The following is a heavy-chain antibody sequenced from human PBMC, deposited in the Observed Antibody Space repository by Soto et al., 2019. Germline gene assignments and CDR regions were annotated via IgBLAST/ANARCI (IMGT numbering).Heavy chain of an antibody. CDR3: TTGTGYSYGYYWYFDL. J-gene: IGHJ2*01. D-gene: IGHD5-18*01. CDR2: IKSKTDGGTT. Sequence: EVQLVESGGGLVKPGGSLRLSCAASGFTFSNAWMSWVRQAPGKGLEWVGRIKSKTDGGTTDYAAPVEGRFTISRDDSKNTLYLQMNSMKTEDTAVYYCTTGTGYSYGYYWYFDLWGRGTLVTVSS. CDR1: GFTFSNAW. V-gene: IGHV3-15*01.